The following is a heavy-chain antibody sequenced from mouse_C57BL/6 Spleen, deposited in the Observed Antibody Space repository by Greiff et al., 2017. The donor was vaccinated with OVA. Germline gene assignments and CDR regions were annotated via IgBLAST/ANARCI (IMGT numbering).Heavy chain of an antibody. CDR3: TRDRDYDYDVGWFAY. V-gene: IGHV5-9-1*02. CDR1: GFTFSGYA. J-gene: IGHJ3*01. Sequence: EVMLVESGEGLVKPGGSLKLSCAASGFTFSGYAMSWVRQTPEKRLEWVAYISSGGGYIYYADTVKGRFTISRDNARNTLYLQMSSLKSEDTAMYDCTRDRDYDYDVGWFAYWGQGTLVTVSA. CDR2: ISSGGGYI. D-gene: IGHD2-4*01.